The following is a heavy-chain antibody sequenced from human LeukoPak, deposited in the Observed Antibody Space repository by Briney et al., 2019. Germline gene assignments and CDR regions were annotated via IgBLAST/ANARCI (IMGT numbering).Heavy chain of an antibody. CDR2: ISSNSSYI. J-gene: IGHJ3*01. V-gene: IGHV3-21*01. CDR1: GFTFSAYS. Sequence: GGSLRLSCAASGFTFSAYSMNWVSQAPGKGLEWVSSISSNSSYIDYADSMKGRFTISRDNAKNSLHLHMNSLRAEDTAVYFCARDRYYDSTGYNNHDALDVWGQGTMVTVSS. CDR3: ARDRYYDSTGYNNHDALDV. D-gene: IGHD3-22*01.